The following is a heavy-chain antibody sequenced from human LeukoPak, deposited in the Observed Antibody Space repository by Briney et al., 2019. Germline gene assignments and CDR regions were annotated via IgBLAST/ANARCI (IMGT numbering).Heavy chain of an antibody. J-gene: IGHJ4*02. Sequence: ASVTVSCKASGGTFSSYAISWVRQAPGQGLEWMGGIIPIFGTANYAQKLQGRVTITADESTSTAYMELSSLRSEDTAVYYCARARSSGYFLIDYWGQGTLVTVSS. CDR3: ARARSSGYFLIDY. D-gene: IGHD3-22*01. CDR2: IIPIFGTA. V-gene: IGHV1-69*13. CDR1: GGTFSSYA.